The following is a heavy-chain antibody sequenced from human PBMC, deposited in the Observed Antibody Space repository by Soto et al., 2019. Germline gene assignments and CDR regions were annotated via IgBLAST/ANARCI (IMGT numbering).Heavy chain of an antibody. CDR2: MSYSGST. V-gene: IGHV4-30-4*01. J-gene: IGHJ4*02. Sequence: QVQLQESGPGLVKPSQTLSLTCTVSGGSISSGNYYWSWIRQPPGKGLEWIGFMSYSGSTSYNASLKSRVTKSVDPTKSQFSLNLSFVTAADTAVYYCATMGTPATGLYYFDNWGQGTLVTVSS. D-gene: IGHD1-7*01. CDR3: ATMGTPATGLYYFDN. CDR1: GGSISSGNYY.